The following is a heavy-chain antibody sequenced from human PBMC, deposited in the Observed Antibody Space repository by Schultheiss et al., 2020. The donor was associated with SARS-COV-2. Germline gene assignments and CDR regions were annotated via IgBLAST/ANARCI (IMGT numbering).Heavy chain of an antibody. J-gene: IGHJ4*02. D-gene: IGHD2-21*01. Sequence: SETLSLTCTVSGGSISSTSYYWGWIRQPPGKGLEWIVSISYTGSTYYNPSLKSRVTISVDTSKNQFSLKLSSVTAADTAVYYCARLGDWGYYFDYWGQGTLVTVSS. V-gene: IGHV4-39*07. CDR2: ISYTGST. CDR1: GGSISSTSYY. CDR3: ARLGDWGYYFDY.